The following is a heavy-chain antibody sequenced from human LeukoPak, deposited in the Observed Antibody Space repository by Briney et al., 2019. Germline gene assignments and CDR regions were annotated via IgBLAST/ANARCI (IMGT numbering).Heavy chain of an antibody. V-gene: IGHV3-53*01. CDR2: IYSGGNT. CDR3: ARDGSTETVRTPGVYFFDY. Sequence: PGGSLRVSCAAPLDIVSEKYMSWVCQSPGMGLEWVSSIYSGGNTKYADSVKGRFTISRDKSRNMVFLQMNSLRAEDTAVYYCARDGSTETVRTPGVYFFDYWGQGSLVTVSS. J-gene: IGHJ4*02. CDR1: LDIVSEKY. D-gene: IGHD4-23*01.